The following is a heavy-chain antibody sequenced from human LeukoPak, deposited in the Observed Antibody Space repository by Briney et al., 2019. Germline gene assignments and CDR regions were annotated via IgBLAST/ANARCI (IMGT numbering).Heavy chain of an antibody. D-gene: IGHD6-19*01. CDR3: ARGDSSGWTDGFQH. CDR1: GGSFSGYY. V-gene: IGHV4-34*01. CDR2: INHSGST. J-gene: IGHJ1*01. Sequence: PETLSLTCAVYGGSFSGYYWSWIRQPPGKGLEWNGEINHSGSTNYNPSLKSRVTISVDTSKNQFSLKLSSVTAADTAVYYCARGDSSGWTDGFQHWGQGTLVTVSS.